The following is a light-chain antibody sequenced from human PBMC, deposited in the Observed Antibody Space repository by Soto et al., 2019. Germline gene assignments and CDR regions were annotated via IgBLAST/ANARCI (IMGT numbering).Light chain of an antibody. CDR1: QAISTY. J-gene: IGKJ4*01. V-gene: IGKV1-9*01. CDR2: AAS. Sequence: DIQLTQSPSFLSASVGDRVTITCRASQAISTYLAWYQQKPGKAPKLLIYAASTLRSGVPSRFSGSGSGTEFTLTISSLQPEDFATYYCQQLNNYPPTFGGGTKVEI. CDR3: QQLNNYPPT.